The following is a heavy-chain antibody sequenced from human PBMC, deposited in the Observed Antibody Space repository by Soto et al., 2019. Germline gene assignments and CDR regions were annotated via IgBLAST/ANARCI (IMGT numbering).Heavy chain of an antibody. J-gene: IGHJ1*01. CDR1: GSTFSIYA. V-gene: IGHV1-3*01. CDR2: VNAGNGDT. Sequence: EASVKVSCKASGSTFSIYAIHWVRRAPGQRPEWMGWVNAGNGDTRYSQKIQDRVTITRDTSATIAYMDLGSLKSEDTAVYYCATTCDSSTYYSPACTEYFQHWGQGTLVTVSS. CDR3: ATTCDSSTYYSPACTEYFQH. D-gene: IGHD3-22*01.